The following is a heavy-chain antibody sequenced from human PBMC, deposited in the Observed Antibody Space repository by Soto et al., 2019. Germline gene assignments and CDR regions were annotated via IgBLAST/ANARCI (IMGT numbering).Heavy chain of an antibody. CDR1: GYTFTGYY. V-gene: IGHV1-2*02. D-gene: IGHD3-10*01. J-gene: IGHJ4*02. Sequence: ASVKVSCMASGYTFTGYYMHGVRQAPGQGLEWMGWINPNSGGTNYAQEFQGRVTMTRDTSISTAYMELSRLRSDDTAVYYCAREFGESSGYWGQGTLVTVSS. CDR3: AREFGESSGY. CDR2: INPNSGGT.